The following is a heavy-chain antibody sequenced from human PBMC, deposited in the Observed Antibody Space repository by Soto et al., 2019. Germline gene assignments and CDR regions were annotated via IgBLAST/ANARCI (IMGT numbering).Heavy chain of an antibody. Sequence: PSETLSLTCTVSGGSLSSGDYYWSWIRQHPGKGLEWIGYIYYSGSTYYNPSLKSRVTISVDTSKNQFSLKLSSVTAADTAVYYCARDVLYYDSESYRVFDYWGQGTLVTVSS. CDR3: ARDVLYYDSESYRVFDY. CDR2: IYYSGST. J-gene: IGHJ4*02. D-gene: IGHD3-10*01. CDR1: GGSLSSGDYY. V-gene: IGHV4-31*03.